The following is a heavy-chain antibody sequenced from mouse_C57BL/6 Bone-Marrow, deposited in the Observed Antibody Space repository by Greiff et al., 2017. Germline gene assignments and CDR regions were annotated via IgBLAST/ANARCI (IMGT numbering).Heavy chain of an antibody. CDR1: GYTFTDYY. CDR2: INPYNGGT. CDR3: ARGDVCWYFDV. J-gene: IGHJ1*03. Sequence: EVMLVESGPVLVKPGASVKMSCKASGYTFTDYYMNWVKQSHGKSLEWIGVINPYNGGTSYNQKFKGKATLTVDKSSSTAYMELNSLTSEDSAVYYCARGDVCWYFDVWGTGTTVTVSS. D-gene: IGHD3-3*01. V-gene: IGHV1-19*01.